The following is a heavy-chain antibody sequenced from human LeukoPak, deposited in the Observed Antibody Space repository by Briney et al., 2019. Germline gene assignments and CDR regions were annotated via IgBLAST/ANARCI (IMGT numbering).Heavy chain of an antibody. D-gene: IGHD5-12*01. V-gene: IGHV1-8*03. CDR3: ARRKYSAYDLFDY. CDR1: GYTFTNYD. CDR2: MNPNSGNT. J-gene: IGHJ4*02. Sequence: GASVKVSCKASGYTFTNYDINWVRQATGQGREWMGWMNPNSGNTGYAQKFQGRVTITRNTSISTAYMEVSSLRSEATAVYSCARRKYSAYDLFDYWGQGTLVTVSS.